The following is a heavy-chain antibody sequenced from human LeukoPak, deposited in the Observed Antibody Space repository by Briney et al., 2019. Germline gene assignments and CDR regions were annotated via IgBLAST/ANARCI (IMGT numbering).Heavy chain of an antibody. D-gene: IGHD6-13*01. V-gene: IGHV3-7*01. Sequence: PGGSLRLSCAASGFIFSNYWMSWVRQAPGKGLEWVANIKEDGSEKYYVDSVKGRFTISRDNARNSLYLQMNSLRAEDTAVYYCARDFASYSSSWYRGYYYYYMDVWGKGTTVTVSS. CDR1: GFIFSNYW. CDR2: IKEDGSEK. J-gene: IGHJ6*03. CDR3: ARDFASYSSSWYRGYYYYYMDV.